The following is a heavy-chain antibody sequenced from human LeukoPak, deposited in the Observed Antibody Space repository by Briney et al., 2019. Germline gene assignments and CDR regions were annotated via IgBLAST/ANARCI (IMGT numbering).Heavy chain of an antibody. D-gene: IGHD5-18*01. CDR2: VKHDGGEK. CDR3: ARSAPGYSYGYDSPAPFDY. J-gene: IGHJ4*02. V-gene: IGHV3-7*01. Sequence: GMSLRLSCAASGFTFSHFWMSWVRQAPGKGLEWVAHVKHDGGEKYYVDSVKGRFTISRDNSKNTLYLQMNSLRAEDTAVYYCARSAPGYSYGYDSPAPFDYWGQGTLVTVSS. CDR1: GFTFSHFW.